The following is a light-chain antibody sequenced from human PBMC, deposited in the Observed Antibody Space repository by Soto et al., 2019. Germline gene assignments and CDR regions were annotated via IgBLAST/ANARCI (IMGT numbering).Light chain of an antibody. CDR1: SSNIGAGYD. V-gene: IGLV1-40*01. Sequence: SVLTQPPSVTGAPGQMVTISCPGSSSNIGAGYDVHWYQQPPGTAPKLLIHANSNRPSGVPDRFSGSKSGTSASLAITGLQAEDEADYYCQSYDSSLSGYVFGTGTKVTVL. CDR3: QSYDSSLSGYV. J-gene: IGLJ1*01. CDR2: ANS.